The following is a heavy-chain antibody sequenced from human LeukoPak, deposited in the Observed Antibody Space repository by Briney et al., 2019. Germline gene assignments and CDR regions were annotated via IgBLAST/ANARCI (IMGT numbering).Heavy chain of an antibody. CDR3: ARDRHYNMDV. Sequence: PGGSLRLSCAASGFTFSSYWMHWVRQAPGKGLMWVSRIKSDGISITYADSVKGRFTISRDNAKNTLYLQMNSLRAEDTAVYYCARDRHYNMDVWGQGTTVTVSS. J-gene: IGHJ6*02. V-gene: IGHV3-74*01. CDR1: GFTFSSYW. CDR2: IKSDGISI.